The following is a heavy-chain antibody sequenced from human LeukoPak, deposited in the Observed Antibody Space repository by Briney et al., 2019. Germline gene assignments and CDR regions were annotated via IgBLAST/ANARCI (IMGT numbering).Heavy chain of an antibody. CDR3: ARGAGPLFDP. CDR1: GFIFSDHY. J-gene: IGHJ5*02. CDR2: ITNSGNTM. V-gene: IGHV3-11*01. Sequence: GGSLRLPCAASGFIFSDHYMSWIRQAPGKGLEWISYITNSGNTMYYADSVKGRFTISRDNAKKSLYLQMNSLRDADTAVYYCARGAGPLFDPWGQGTLVTVSS.